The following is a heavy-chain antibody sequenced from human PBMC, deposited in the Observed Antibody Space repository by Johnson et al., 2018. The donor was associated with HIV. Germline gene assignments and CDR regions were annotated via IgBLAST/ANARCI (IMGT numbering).Heavy chain of an antibody. CDR3: ARDAKDYSTSSVAFDI. D-gene: IGHD6-6*01. Sequence: QVQLVESGGGVVQPGGSLRLSCAASGFTFSDYYMSWIRQAPGKGLEWVSYISSSGTTIYYADSVKGRFTISRDNAKKSLYLQMNSLRAEDTGVYYCARDAKDYSTSSVAFDIWGQGTMVTVSS. J-gene: IGHJ3*02. CDR1: GFTFSDYY. CDR2: ISSSGTTI. V-gene: IGHV3-11*04.